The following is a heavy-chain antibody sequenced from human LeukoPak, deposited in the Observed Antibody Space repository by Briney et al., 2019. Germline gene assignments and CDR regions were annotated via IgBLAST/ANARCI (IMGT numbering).Heavy chain of an antibody. Sequence: ASVKVSCKASGYTFTGYYMHWVRQAPGQGLEWMGWINPNSGGTNYAQKFQGRVTMTRDTSTSTVYMELSSLRSEDTAVYYCARDLSGTETYSGYWGQGTLVTVSS. CDR2: INPNSGGT. V-gene: IGHV1-2*02. D-gene: IGHD1-26*01. J-gene: IGHJ4*02. CDR1: GYTFTGYY. CDR3: ARDLSGTETYSGY.